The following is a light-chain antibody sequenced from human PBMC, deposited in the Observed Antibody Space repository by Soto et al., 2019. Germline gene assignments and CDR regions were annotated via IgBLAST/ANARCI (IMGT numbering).Light chain of an antibody. CDR3: QQVKSYPLN. CDR2: AAS. Sequence: DIQLTQSPSFLSASVGDIVTITCRASQGISSFLAWYQQKPGKAPNFLIYAASTLQSGVPSRFSGSGSGTEFTLTISSLQPEDFATYYCQQVKSYPLNFGGGTKVEIK. V-gene: IGKV1-9*01. J-gene: IGKJ4*01. CDR1: QGISSF.